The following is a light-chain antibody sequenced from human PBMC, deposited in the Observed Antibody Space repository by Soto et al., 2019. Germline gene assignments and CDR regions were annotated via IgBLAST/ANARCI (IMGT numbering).Light chain of an antibody. J-gene: IGLJ2*01. CDR3: SSYTSSSTYVV. V-gene: IGLV2-14*01. Sequence: QSVLTKPASVSGSPGQSITISCTGTSSDVGGYNYLSWYQQHPGKAPKLMIYDVSNRPSGVSNRFSGSKSGNTASLTISGLQAEEQADYYCSSYTSSSTYVVFGGRTKLTVL. CDR1: SSDVGGYNY. CDR2: DVS.